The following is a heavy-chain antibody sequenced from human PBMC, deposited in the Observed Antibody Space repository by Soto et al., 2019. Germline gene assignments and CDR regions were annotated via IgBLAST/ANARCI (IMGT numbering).Heavy chain of an antibody. D-gene: IGHD5-18*01. Sequence: SEPLSLTCSVSGGSIRSSYWSWIRQSPEKGLEWIGYFYHSGNSNYNPSLKSRVTISVDTSKNQLSLSLRSVTAADTAVYFCARISSVDPYGYVNGGLDVWSQGTTVTVSS. CDR2: FYHSGNS. V-gene: IGHV4-59*01. J-gene: IGHJ6*02. CDR3: ARISSVDPYGYVNGGLDV. CDR1: GGSIRSSY.